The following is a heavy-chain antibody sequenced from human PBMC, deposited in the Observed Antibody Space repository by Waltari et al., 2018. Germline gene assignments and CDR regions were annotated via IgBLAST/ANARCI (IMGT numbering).Heavy chain of an antibody. J-gene: IGHJ4*02. V-gene: IGHV4-38-2*01. CDR1: GYSSTRGYY. D-gene: IGHD5-12*01. CDR2: IYHSGST. Sequence: QVQLQESGPGLVKPSETLSLTCAVSGYSSTRGYYWGWIRQPPGQGLAWIGSIYHSGSTYYNPSLKSRVTISVDTSKNQFSLKLSSVTAADTAVYYCERHPGYSGYDHPFDYWGQGTLVTVSS. CDR3: ERHPGYSGYDHPFDY.